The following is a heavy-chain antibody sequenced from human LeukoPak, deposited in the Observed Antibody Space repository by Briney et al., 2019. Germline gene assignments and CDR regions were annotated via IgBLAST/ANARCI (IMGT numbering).Heavy chain of an antibody. Sequence: PGGSLRLSCAASGFTFSSYAMHWVRQAPGKGLEYVSAISSNGGSTYYANSVKGRFTISRDNSKNTLYLQMGSLRAEDMAVYYCASIAVAGRRNFDYWGQGTLVTVSS. D-gene: IGHD6-19*01. J-gene: IGHJ4*02. CDR2: ISSNGGST. CDR1: GFTFSSYA. V-gene: IGHV3-64*01. CDR3: ASIAVAGRRNFDY.